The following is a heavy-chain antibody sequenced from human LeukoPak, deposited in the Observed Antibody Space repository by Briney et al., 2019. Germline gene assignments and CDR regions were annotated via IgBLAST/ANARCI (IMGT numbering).Heavy chain of an antibody. J-gene: IGHJ4*02. CDR3: ARAAVNSGGSFFEFDY. CDR1: GGSISSYY. D-gene: IGHD2-15*01. Sequence: SETLSLTCTVSGGSISSYYWSWIRQPPGKGLEWIGYIYYSGSTNYNPSLKSRVTISVDTSKNQFSLKLSSVTAADTAVYYCARAAVNSGGSFFEFDYWGQGTLVTVSS. CDR2: IYYSGST. V-gene: IGHV4-59*01.